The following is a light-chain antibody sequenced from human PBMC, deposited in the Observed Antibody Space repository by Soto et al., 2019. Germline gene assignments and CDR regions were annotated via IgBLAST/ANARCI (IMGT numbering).Light chain of an antibody. Sequence: DIQLTQSPSYISTSVCDTVTSTCHASQDISNYLNWYQQKPGKPPKLLIYDASNLEAGVPSRFSGSGSGTDFTITISSLQPDDIATYYRQPYDNLPTFGQGTKVDIK. J-gene: IGKJ1*01. V-gene: IGKV1-33*01. CDR2: DAS. CDR1: QDISNY. CDR3: QPYDNLPT.